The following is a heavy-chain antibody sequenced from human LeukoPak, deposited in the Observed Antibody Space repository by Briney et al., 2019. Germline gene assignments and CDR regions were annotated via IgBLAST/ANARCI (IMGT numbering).Heavy chain of an antibody. Sequence: QPGGSLRLSCAASGFTFSSYAMHWVRQAPGKGLEWVAVISYDGSNKYYADSVKGRFTISRDNSKNTLYLQMNSLRAEDTAVYYCARQLLCSGFYCGLDYWGQGALVTVSS. D-gene: IGHD3-22*01. CDR2: ISYDGSNK. CDR1: GFTFSSYA. CDR3: ARQLLCSGFYCGLDY. V-gene: IGHV3-30-3*01. J-gene: IGHJ4*02.